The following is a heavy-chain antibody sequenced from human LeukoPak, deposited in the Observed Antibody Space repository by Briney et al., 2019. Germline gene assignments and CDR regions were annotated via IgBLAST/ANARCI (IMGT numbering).Heavy chain of an antibody. Sequence: SETLSLTCTVSGGSISSSSYYWGWIRQPPGKGLEWIGSIYYSGSTYYNPSLKSRVTISVDTSKNQFSLKLSSVTAADTAVYYCARHDDHSDIVVVPAAIRYYYYGMDVWGQGTTVTVSS. D-gene: IGHD2-2*02. J-gene: IGHJ6*02. CDR2: IYYSGST. CDR1: GGSISSSSYY. CDR3: ARHDDHSDIVVVPAAIRYYYYGMDV. V-gene: IGHV4-39*01.